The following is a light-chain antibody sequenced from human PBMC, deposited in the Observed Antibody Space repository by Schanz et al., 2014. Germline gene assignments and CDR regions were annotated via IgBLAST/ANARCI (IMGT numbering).Light chain of an antibody. CDR1: QSVSSSY. Sequence: EIVLTQSPGTLSLSPGDRATLSCRASQSVSSSYLAWYQQKPGQAPRLLIYDASNRATGIPARFSGSGSGTDFTLTISSLEPEDFATYYCQQYNSPLTFGGGTKVEIK. V-gene: IGKV3-20*01. CDR3: QQYNSPLT. J-gene: IGKJ4*01. CDR2: DAS.